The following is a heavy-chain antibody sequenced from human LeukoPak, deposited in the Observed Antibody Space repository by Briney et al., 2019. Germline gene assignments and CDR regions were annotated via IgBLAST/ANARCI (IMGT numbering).Heavy chain of an antibody. V-gene: IGHV1-2*02. CDR3: ARTLPWIQLWLVFSRGFDY. CDR1: GYTFTGYY. Sequence: ASVKVSCKASGYTFTGYYMHWVRQAPGQGLEWMGWINPNSGGTNYARKFQGRVTMTRDTSISTAYMELSRLRSDDTAVYYCARTLPWIQLWLVFSRGFDYWGQGTLVTVSS. CDR2: INPNSGGT. J-gene: IGHJ4*02. D-gene: IGHD5-18*01.